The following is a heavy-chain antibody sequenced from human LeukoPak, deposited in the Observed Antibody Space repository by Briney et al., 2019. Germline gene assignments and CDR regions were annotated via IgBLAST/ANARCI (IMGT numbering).Heavy chain of an antibody. V-gene: IGHV3-30*02. CDR1: GFTFSSYG. CDR2: IRYDGSNK. CDR3: AKDLRITMIVVVITGAFDI. Sequence: PGGSLRLSCAASGFTFSSYGMHWVRQAPGKGLEWVAFIRYDGSNKYYADSVKGRFTISRDNSKNTLYLQMNSLRAEDTAVYYCAKDLRITMIVVVITGAFDIWGQGTMVTVSS. D-gene: IGHD3-22*01. J-gene: IGHJ3*02.